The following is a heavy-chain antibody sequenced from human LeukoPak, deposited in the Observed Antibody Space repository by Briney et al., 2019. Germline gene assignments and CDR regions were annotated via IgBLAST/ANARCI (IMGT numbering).Heavy chain of an antibody. D-gene: IGHD6-19*01. J-gene: IGHJ4*02. CDR2: IYTSGST. Sequence: SETLSLTCTVSGGSICSGSYYWSWIRQPAGKGLEWIVRIYTSGSTYYNPSLKSRVTISVDRSKNQFSLKLSSVPAADTAVYYCARDPSGWYDYWGQGTLVTVSS. CDR1: GGSICSGSYY. CDR3: ARDPSGWYDY. V-gene: IGHV4-61*02.